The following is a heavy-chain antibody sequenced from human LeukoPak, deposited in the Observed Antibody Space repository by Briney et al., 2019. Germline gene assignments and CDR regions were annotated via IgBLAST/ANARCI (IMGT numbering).Heavy chain of an antibody. CDR2: LSFDGSHK. Sequence: GRSLRLSCAASGFTFSDFAMHWIRQAPGKGLEWVAILSFDGSHKYYTDSVKGRFTISRDNSKNTLYLQMNSLRTEDTAVYYCARDLYYYDSSGLGYWGQGTLVTVSS. CDR3: ARDLYYYDSSGLGY. CDR1: GFTFSDFA. D-gene: IGHD3-22*01. V-gene: IGHV3-30-3*01. J-gene: IGHJ4*02.